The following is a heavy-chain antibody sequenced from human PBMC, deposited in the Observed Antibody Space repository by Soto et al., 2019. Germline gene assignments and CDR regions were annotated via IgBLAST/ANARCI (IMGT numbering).Heavy chain of an antibody. CDR2: IIPILGIA. D-gene: IGHD4-4*01. CDR1: GGTFSSYT. CDR3: ARVAVDSNYEGGYYSYYMDV. V-gene: IGHV1-69*02. Sequence: QVQLVQSGAEVKKPGSSVKVSCKASGGTFSSYTISWVRQSPGQGHEWMGRIIPILGIANYAQKFQGRVTITADKSTSTAYMELSSLRSEDTAVYYCARVAVDSNYEGGYYSYYMDVWGKGTTVTVSS. J-gene: IGHJ6*03.